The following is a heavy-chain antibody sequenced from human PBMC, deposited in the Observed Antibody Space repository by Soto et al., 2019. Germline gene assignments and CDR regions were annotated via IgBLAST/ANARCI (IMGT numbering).Heavy chain of an antibody. CDR1: GGSISSYY. Sequence: PSETLSLTCTVSGGSISSYYWSWIRQPPGKGLEWIGYIYYSGSTNYNPSLKSRVTISVDTSKNQFSLKLSSVTAADTAVYYCARDLGYYYGSGSSNWFDPWGQGTLVTVSS. CDR3: ARDLGYYYGSGSSNWFDP. D-gene: IGHD3-10*01. J-gene: IGHJ5*02. CDR2: IYYSGST. V-gene: IGHV4-59*01.